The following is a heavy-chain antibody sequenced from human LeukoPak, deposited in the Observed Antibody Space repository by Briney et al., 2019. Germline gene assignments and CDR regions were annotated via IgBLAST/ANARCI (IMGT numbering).Heavy chain of an antibody. CDR3: ARVGMFGSGSYLVY. Sequence: ASVKVSCKASGYTFTGYYIHWVRQAPGQGLEWMGWINPNSGATNYAQKFQARVTMTRDTSITTGYMELTRLTSDDTAMYYCARVGMFGSGSYLVYWGQGTLVTVSS. CDR1: GYTFTGYY. V-gene: IGHV1-2*02. D-gene: IGHD3-10*01. CDR2: INPNSGAT. J-gene: IGHJ4*02.